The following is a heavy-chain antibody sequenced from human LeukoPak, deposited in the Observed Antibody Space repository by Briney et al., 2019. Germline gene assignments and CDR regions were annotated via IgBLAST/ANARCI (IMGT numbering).Heavy chain of an antibody. CDR3: AKDIVGGGDDY. D-gene: IGHD2-21*02. J-gene: IGHJ4*02. Sequence: PGGSLRLSCAASGFTFDDYAMHWVRQAPGKGLEWVSGISWNSGHIGYADSVKGRFTISRDNAKNSLYLQMNSPRAGDTALYYCAKDIVGGGDDYWGQGTLVIVSS. CDR2: ISWNSGHI. CDR1: GFTFDDYA. V-gene: IGHV3-9*01.